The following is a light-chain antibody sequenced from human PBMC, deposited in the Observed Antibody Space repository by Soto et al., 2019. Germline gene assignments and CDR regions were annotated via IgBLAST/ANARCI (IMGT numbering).Light chain of an antibody. V-gene: IGLV2-14*01. J-gene: IGLJ1*01. CDR3: ASFRSATILV. Sequence: QSVLTQPASVSGSPGQSGTISCTGPRSDIGDSNFISWYQHSPGKAPRLLIYEANNRPSGVSRRFSGSKAGNTASLTISGLLDDDEADYFCASFRSATILVFGSGTKVTVL. CDR1: RSDIGDSNF. CDR2: EAN.